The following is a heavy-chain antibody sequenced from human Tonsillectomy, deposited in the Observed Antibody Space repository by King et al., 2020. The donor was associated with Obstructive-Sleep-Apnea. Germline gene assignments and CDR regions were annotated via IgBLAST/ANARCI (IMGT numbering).Heavy chain of an antibody. J-gene: IGHJ2*01. D-gene: IGHD3-10*01. CDR1: GGSFSDYY. V-gene: IGHV4-34*01. Sequence: VQLQQWGAGLLKPSETLSLTCAVYGGSFSDYYWSWIRHPPVKGLEWIGEINHIGSTNYNPSLKSRVTISVDTSKNQFSLKLSAVTAADTAVYYCARVSLSDYGSGSNWYFDLWGRGTLVTVSS. CDR3: ARVSLSDYGSGSNWYFDL. CDR2: INHIGST.